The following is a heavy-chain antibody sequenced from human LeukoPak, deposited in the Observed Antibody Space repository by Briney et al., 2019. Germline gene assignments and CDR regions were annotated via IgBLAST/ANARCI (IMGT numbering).Heavy chain of an antibody. CDR3: ARDNSMGDSGWWFDP. CDR1: GYTFTHNF. CDR2: INPSGDNT. V-gene: IGHV1-46*01. J-gene: IGHJ5*02. D-gene: IGHD5-12*01. Sequence: ASVKVSCKASGYTFTHNFMHWVRQAPGQGLEWMGIINPSGDNTWYAQKFQGRVTMTRDMATSTDYMEVNSLRSEDTAMYYCARDNSMGDSGWWFDPWGQGTLVTVSS.